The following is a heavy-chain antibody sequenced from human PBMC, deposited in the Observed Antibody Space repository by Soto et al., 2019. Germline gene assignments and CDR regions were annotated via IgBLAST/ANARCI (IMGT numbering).Heavy chain of an antibody. CDR3: ARSPVSYYMDV. J-gene: IGHJ6*03. CDR1: GFTFSSYS. CDR2: ISSSSSTI. Sequence: GGSLRLSCAASGFTFSSYSMNWVRQAPGKGLEWVSYISSSSSTIYYADSVKGRFTISRDNAKNSLYLQMNSLRAEDTAVYYCARSPVSYYMDVWGKGTTVTVSS. V-gene: IGHV3-48*01.